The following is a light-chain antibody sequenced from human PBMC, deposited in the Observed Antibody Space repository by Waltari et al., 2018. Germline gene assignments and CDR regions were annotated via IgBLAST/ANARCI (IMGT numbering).Light chain of an antibody. CDR2: LAS. J-gene: IGKJ1*01. CDR1: QSVLYSSNNKNY. V-gene: IGKV4-1*01. Sequence: DVVMTQSPDSLAVSLGERATINCKSSQSVLYSSNNKNYLAWYQQKPGQPPKLLLYLASTRASWAPDRFSGSGSGTDFTLTISSLQAEDVAVYYCHQYYTTPRTFGQGTRVEIK. CDR3: HQYYTTPRT.